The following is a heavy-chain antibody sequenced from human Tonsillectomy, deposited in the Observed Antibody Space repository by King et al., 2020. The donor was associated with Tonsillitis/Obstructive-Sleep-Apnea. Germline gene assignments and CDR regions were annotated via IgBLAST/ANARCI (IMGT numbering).Heavy chain of an antibody. CDR2: IYYSGST. D-gene: IGHD3-3*01. J-gene: IGHJ4*02. CDR1: GGSISSGGYY. CDR3: ARELLEGGQRPVGYFDY. Sequence: QVQLQESGPGLVKPSQTLSLTCTVSGGSISSGGYYWSWIRQHPGKGLEWIGYIYYSGSTYYNPSLKSRVTISVDKSKNQFSLKLSSVTAADTAVYYCARELLEGGQRPVGYFDYWGQGTLVTVSS. V-gene: IGHV4-31*03.